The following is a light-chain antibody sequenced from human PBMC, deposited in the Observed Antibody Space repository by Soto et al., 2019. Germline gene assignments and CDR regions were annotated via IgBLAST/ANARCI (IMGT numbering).Light chain of an antibody. CDR3: QQRSNWLWT. CDR2: DAS. V-gene: IGKV3-11*01. CDR1: QSVSSH. Sequence: EIVLTQSPATLSLSPGERAMFSCRASQSVSSHLAWYQQKPGQAPRLLIYDASNRATGVPARFSGSGSGTDFTLTISSLEPEDFAVYYCQQRSNWLWTFGQGTKVEIK. J-gene: IGKJ1*01.